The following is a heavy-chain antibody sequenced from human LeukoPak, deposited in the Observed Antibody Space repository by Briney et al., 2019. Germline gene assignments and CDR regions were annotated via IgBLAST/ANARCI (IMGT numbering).Heavy chain of an antibody. Sequence: SQALSLTCAISGDSVSKNRATWKWIRQSPSRGLEWLGRAYYRSKWYNDYAVSVKSRITINPDTSRNQFSLQLNSVTPEDTAVYYCSRGRGDIDFDYWGQGTLVIVSS. J-gene: IGHJ4*02. CDR1: GDSVSKNRAT. CDR3: SRGRGDIDFDY. CDR2: AYYRSKWYN. V-gene: IGHV6-1*01.